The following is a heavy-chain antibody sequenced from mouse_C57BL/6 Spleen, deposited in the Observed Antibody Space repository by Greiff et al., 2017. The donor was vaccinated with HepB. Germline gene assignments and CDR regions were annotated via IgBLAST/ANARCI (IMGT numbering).Heavy chain of an antibody. J-gene: IGHJ2*01. CDR2: INPNNGGT. CDR3: ARGDYGSTYYFDY. CDR1: GYTFTDYN. D-gene: IGHD1-1*01. V-gene: IGHV1-22*01. Sequence: EVQLVESGPELVKPGASVKMSCKASGYTFTDYNMHWVKQSHGKSLEWIGYINPNNGGTSYNQKFKGKATLTVNKSSSTAYMELRSLTSEDSAVYYCARGDYGSTYYFDYWGQGTTLTVSS.